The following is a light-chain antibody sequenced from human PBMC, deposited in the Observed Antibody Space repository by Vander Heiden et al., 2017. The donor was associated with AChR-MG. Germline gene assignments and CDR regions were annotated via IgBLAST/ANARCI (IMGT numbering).Light chain of an antibody. CDR3: QAWDSSTVV. V-gene: IGLV3-1*01. CDR1: KLGDNY. Sequence: SYELTQPPSVSVSPGQTASTTGSGVKLGDNYTCWYRQKPGQSPVLVIYRDSKRPSGIPERFSGSNSGNTATLTISGTQAMDEADYYCQAWDSSTVVFGGGTKLTVL. CDR2: RDS. J-gene: IGLJ2*01.